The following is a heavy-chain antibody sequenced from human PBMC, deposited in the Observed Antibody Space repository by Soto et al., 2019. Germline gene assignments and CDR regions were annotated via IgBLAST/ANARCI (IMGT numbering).Heavy chain of an antibody. V-gene: IGHV1-69*02. CDR2: IIPILGIA. Sequence: QVQLVQSGAEVKKPGSSVKVSCKASGGTFSSYTISWVRQAPGQGLEWMGRIIPILGIANYAQKFQGRVTSTADKSTSTAYMELSSLRSEDTAVYYCARGPRAYYYDSSGYPTDYYYYYGMDVWGQGTTVTVSS. D-gene: IGHD3-22*01. J-gene: IGHJ6*02. CDR1: GGTFSSYT. CDR3: ARGPRAYYYDSSGYPTDYYYYYGMDV.